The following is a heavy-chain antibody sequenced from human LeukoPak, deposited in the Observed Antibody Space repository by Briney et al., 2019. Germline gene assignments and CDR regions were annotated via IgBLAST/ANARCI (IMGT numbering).Heavy chain of an antibody. CDR1: GFTFSSCA. CDR2: ISHSGDNT. CDR3: ARSRRPYSNYLFDY. D-gene: IGHD4-4*01. V-gene: IGHV3-23*01. Sequence: LTGGSLRLSCAASGFTFSSCAMSWVRQAPGKGLEWVSLISHSGDNTYYPDSVKGRFTISRDNSKNTLFLQMNSLRAEDTAVYYCARSRRPYSNYLFDYWGQGTLVTVSS. J-gene: IGHJ4*02.